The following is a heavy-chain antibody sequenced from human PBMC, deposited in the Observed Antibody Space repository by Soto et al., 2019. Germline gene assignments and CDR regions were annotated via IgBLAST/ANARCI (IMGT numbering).Heavy chain of an antibody. J-gene: IGHJ6*03. CDR1: GGSISSYY. Sequence: SETLSLTCTVSGGSISSYYWSWIRQPPGKGLEWIGYIYYSGSTNYNPSLKSRVTISVDTSKNQFSLKLSSVTAADTAVYYCARVGYSGYESYYYYMDVWGKGTTVTVS. CDR3: ARVGYSGYESYYYYMDV. V-gene: IGHV4-59*08. D-gene: IGHD5-12*01. CDR2: IYYSGST.